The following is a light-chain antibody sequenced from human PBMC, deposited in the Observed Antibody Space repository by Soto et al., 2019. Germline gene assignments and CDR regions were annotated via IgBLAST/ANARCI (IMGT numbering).Light chain of an antibody. J-gene: IGLJ3*02. CDR1: SGHSSYT. CDR2: LDSDGSH. V-gene: IGLV4-69*01. Sequence: QPVLTQSPSASASLGASVKLTCTLSSGHSSYTIVWHQQQPDKGPRYLMNLDSDGSHYKGDGIPDRFSGSSSGTERYLTISSLQSEDEADYYCQTWTTGPDWVFGGGTKLTVL. CDR3: QTWTTGPDWV.